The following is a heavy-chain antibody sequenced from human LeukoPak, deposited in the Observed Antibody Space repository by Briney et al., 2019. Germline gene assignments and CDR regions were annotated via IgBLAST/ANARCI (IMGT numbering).Heavy chain of an antibody. CDR1: GGSISSYY. CDR3: ARGGRDYYGSGRGTRFDY. CDR2: IYYSGST. Sequence: SETLSLTCTVSGGSISSYYRSWIRQPPGKGLEWIGYIYYSGSTNYNPSLKSRVTISVDTSKNQFSLKLSSVTAADTAVYYCARGGRDYYGSGRGTRFDYWGQGTLVTVSS. D-gene: IGHD3-10*01. J-gene: IGHJ4*02. V-gene: IGHV4-59*12.